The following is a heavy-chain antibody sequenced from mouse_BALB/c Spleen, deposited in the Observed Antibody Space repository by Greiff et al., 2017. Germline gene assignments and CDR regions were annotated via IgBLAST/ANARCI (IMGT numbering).Heavy chain of an antibody. D-gene: IGHD2-13*01. J-gene: IGHJ2*01. Sequence: QVQLQQSGAELVMPGASVKMSCKASGYTFTDYWMHWVKQRPGQGLEWIGAIDTSDSYTSYNQKFKGKATLTVDESSSTAYMQLSSLTSEDSAVYYCARSGEDYFDYWGQGTTLTVSS. CDR3: ARSGEDYFDY. CDR2: IDTSDSYT. CDR1: GYTFTDYW. V-gene: IGHV1-69*01.